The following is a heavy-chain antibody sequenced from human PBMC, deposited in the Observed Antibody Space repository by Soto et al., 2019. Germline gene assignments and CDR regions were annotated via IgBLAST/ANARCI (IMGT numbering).Heavy chain of an antibody. CDR3: ASIGEAVAGYYYYYGMDV. CDR1: GGSISSSSYC. V-gene: IGHV4-39*01. CDR2: IYYSGST. J-gene: IGHJ6*02. Sequence: ETLSLTCTVSGGSISSSSYCWGWIRQPPGKGLEWIGSIYYSGSTYYNPSLKSRVTISVDTSKNQFSLKLSSVTAADTAVYYCASIGEAVAGYYYYYGMDVWGQGTTLTVSS. D-gene: IGHD6-19*01.